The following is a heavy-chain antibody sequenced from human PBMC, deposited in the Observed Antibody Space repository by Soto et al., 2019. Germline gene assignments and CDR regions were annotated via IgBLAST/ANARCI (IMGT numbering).Heavy chain of an antibody. Sequence: ASVKVSCKASGYTFTSYGISWVRQAPGQGLEWMGWISAYNGNTNYAQKLQGRVTMTTDTSTSTAYMELRSLRSDDTAVYYCARLYCSGGSGYSDGFDYWGQGTLVTVSS. J-gene: IGHJ4*02. CDR3: ARLYCSGGSGYSDGFDY. CDR2: ISAYNGNT. V-gene: IGHV1-18*01. CDR1: GYTFTSYG. D-gene: IGHD2-15*01.